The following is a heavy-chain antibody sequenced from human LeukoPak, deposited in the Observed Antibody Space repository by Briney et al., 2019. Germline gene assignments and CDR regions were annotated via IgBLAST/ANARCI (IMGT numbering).Heavy chain of an antibody. CDR1: AITFSTYE. J-gene: IGHJ6*03. Sequence: GGSLRLSCAASAITFSTYEMNWVRQAPGKGLEWVSYITGSGDTINSADSVKGRFTISRDNAANSLYLQMNSLRAEDTAVYYCAMEYYYGSGKDYMDVWGKGTMVTVSS. D-gene: IGHD3-10*01. V-gene: IGHV3-48*03. CDR2: ITGSGDTI. CDR3: AMEYYYGSGKDYMDV.